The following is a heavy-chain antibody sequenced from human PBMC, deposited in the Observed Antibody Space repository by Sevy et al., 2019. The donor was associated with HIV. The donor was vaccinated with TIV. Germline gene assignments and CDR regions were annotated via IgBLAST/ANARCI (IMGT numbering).Heavy chain of an antibody. CDR3: ARAATYYYDSSGYYYEDY. V-gene: IGHV4-4*02. J-gene: IGHJ4*02. Sequence: SETLSLTCAVSGGSISSSNWWSWVRQPPGKGLEWIGEIYHSGSTNYNPSLKSRVTMSVDKSKNQFSLKLSSVTAADTAVYYCARAATYYYDSSGYYYEDYWGQGTLVTVSS. CDR2: IYHSGST. CDR1: GGSISSSNW. D-gene: IGHD3-22*01.